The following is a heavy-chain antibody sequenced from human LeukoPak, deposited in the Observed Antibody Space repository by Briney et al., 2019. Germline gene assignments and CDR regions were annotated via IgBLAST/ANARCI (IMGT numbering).Heavy chain of an antibody. V-gene: IGHV3-30-3*01. CDR2: ISYDGSNK. Sequence: GGSLRLSCAASGFTFSSYAMSWVRQAPGKGLEWVAVISYDGSNKYYADSVKGRFTISRDNSKNTLYLQMNSLRAEDTAVYYCARVLSKLGYCSGGSCYTFDYWGQGTLVTVSS. J-gene: IGHJ4*02. D-gene: IGHD2-15*01. CDR1: GFTFSSYA. CDR3: ARVLSKLGYCSGGSCYTFDY.